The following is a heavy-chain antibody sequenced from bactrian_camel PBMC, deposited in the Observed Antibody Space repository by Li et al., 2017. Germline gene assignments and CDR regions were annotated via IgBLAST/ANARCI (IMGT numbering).Heavy chain of an antibody. D-gene: IGHD2*01. CDR2: IGYDGTI. CDR3: AAEGISWGGGYCDESEYKN. V-gene: IGHV3S53*01. CDR1: GFRYIHPR. Sequence: QLVESGGGSVQAGGSLRLSCTASGFRYIHPRIGWFRQAPGREPEGVAVIGYDGTIKYSDSVKGRFTISQDKGKETLFLQTDSLKPEDTAMYYCAAEGISWGGGYCDESEYKNWGQGTQVTVS. J-gene: IGHJ4*01.